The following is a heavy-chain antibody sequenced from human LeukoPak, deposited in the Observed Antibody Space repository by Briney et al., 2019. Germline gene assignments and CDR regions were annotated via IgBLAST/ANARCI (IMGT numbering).Heavy chain of an antibody. Sequence: PAGTLRLSCAASGFTFSDYYMSWIRQAPGKGLEWVSYISSSRSYTNYADPVKGRFTISRDNAKNSVSLQKNSLRAEGTAVYCGARDSRHTSSVWYYYYYGMDVWGQGTPVTVSS. V-gene: IGHV3-11*05. D-gene: IGHD6-19*01. CDR2: ISSSRSYT. J-gene: IGHJ6*02. CDR3: ARDSRHTSSVWYYYYYGMDV. CDR1: GFTFSDYY.